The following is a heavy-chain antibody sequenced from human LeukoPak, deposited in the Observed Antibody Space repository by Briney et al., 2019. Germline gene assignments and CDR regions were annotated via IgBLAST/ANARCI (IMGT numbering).Heavy chain of an antibody. CDR3: ATFGVIVRNNYLDY. J-gene: IGHJ4*02. V-gene: IGHV3-23*01. CDR1: GFIFTSYA. Sequence: GGSLRLSCVGSGFIFTSYAVTWVRQAPGEGLDWVSSITANGDKTYYADSVKGRFTISRDNSRNTLYIQMSSLRAENTGLYYCATFGVIVRNNYLDYWGQGALVAVSS. D-gene: IGHD3-3*01. CDR2: ITANGDKT.